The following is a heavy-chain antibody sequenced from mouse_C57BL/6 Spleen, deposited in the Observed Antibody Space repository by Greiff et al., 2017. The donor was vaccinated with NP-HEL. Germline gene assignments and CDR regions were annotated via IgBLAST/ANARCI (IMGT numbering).Heavy chain of an antibody. J-gene: IGHJ4*01. V-gene: IGHV1-53*01. D-gene: IGHD2-3*01. Sequence: QVQLQQPGTELVKPGASVKLSCKASGYTFTSYWMHWVKQRPGQGLEWIGNINPSNGGTNYNEKFKGKATLTVDKSSSTAYMQLSSLTSEDSAVYSGARGECYYPYYAMDYWGQGTSVTVSS. CDR2: INPSNGGT. CDR1: GYTFTSYW. CDR3: ARGECYYPYYAMDY.